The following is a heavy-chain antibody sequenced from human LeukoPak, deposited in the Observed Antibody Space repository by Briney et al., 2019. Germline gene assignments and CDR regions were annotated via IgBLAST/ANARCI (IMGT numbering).Heavy chain of an antibody. CDR2: IYSGGST. CDR1: GFTVSSNY. Sequence: GGSLRLSCAASGFTVSSNYMSWVRQAPGKGLEWVSVIYSGGSTYYADSVKGRFTISRDNSKNTLYLQMNSLRAEDTAVYYCATHRFVVVPAALFDYWGQGTLVTVSS. CDR3: ATHRFVVVPAALFDY. V-gene: IGHV3-53*01. J-gene: IGHJ4*02. D-gene: IGHD2-2*01.